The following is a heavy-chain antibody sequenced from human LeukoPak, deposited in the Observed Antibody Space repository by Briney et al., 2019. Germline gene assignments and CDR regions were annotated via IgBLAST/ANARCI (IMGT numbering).Heavy chain of an antibody. CDR1: GGFISTYY. CDR3: ARDTSLGMPQWFDP. CDR2: IYNNENT. Sequence: PSETLSLTCTVSGGFISTYYWSWIRQPPGKGLEWIAYIYNNENTKYNPSLKRRVTISVEKYKKQFSLKLRSVTAADTAVHYCARDTSLGMPQWFDPWGQGALVTVSS. D-gene: IGHD2-2*01. V-gene: IGHV4-59*01. J-gene: IGHJ5*02.